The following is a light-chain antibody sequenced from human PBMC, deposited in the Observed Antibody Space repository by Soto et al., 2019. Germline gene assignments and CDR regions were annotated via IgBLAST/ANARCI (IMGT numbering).Light chain of an antibody. CDR1: SSDIGSYNL. CDR3: CSYAGGRTFVV. Sequence: QSVLSQPASVSGSPGQSVTISCTGTSSDIGSYNLVSWYHHHPGQAPKLVIYEVSKRPSVDSNRFSGSKSGNTASLTIAGLQPEDEGEYYCCSYAGGRTFVVFGGGTKVTVL. V-gene: IGLV2-23*02. J-gene: IGLJ3*02. CDR2: EVS.